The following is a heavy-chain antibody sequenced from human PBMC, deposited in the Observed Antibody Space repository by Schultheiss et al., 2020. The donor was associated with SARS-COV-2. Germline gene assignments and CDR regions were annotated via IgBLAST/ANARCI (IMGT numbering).Heavy chain of an antibody. V-gene: IGHV3-48*04. CDR1: GFTFSSYS. Sequence: GGSLRLSCAASGFTFSSYSMNWVRQAPGKGLEWVSYISSSSSTIYYADSVKGRFTISRDNAKNSLYLQMNSLRAEDTAVYYCARGDLGTIFGVVTSDYWGQGTLVTVSS. CDR3: ARGDLGTIFGVVTSDY. CDR2: ISSSSSTI. J-gene: IGHJ4*02. D-gene: IGHD3-3*01.